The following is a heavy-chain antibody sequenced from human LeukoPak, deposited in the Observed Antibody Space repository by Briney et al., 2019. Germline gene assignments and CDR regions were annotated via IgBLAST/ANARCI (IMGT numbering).Heavy chain of an antibody. CDR3: ARENAGYSYGFVPREVSYYFDY. CDR1: GGSISSGTYY. J-gene: IGHJ4*02. CDR2: IYTSGST. V-gene: IGHV4-61*02. Sequence: PSQTLSLTCTVSGGSISSGTYYWSWIRQTAGKGLEWIGRIYTSGSTNYNPSLKSRVTISVDTSKNQFSLKLSSVTAADTAVYYCARENAGYSYGFVPREVSYYFDYWGQGTLVTVSS. D-gene: IGHD5-18*01.